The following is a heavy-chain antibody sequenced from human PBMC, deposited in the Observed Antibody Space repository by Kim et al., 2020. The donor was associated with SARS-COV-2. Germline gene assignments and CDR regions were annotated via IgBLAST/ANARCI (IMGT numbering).Heavy chain of an antibody. J-gene: IGHJ1*01. CDR2: INHSGST. CDR1: GGSFSGYY. CDR3: ARGRFNGSGNRYFQH. Sequence: SETLSLTCAVYGGSFSGYYWSWIRQPPGKGLEWIGEINHSGSTNYNPSLKSRVTISVDTSKNQFSLKLSSVTAADTAVYYCARGRFNGSGNRYFQHWGQGTLVTVSS. D-gene: IGHD3-10*01. V-gene: IGHV4-34*01.